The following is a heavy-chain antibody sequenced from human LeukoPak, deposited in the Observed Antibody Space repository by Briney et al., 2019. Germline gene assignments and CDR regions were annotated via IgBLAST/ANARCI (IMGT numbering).Heavy chain of an antibody. J-gene: IGHJ6*02. CDR3: ARGLCGPRIAAAGTPCYYYYGMDV. CDR1: GGFISSYY. Sequence: SETLSLTCTVSGGFISSYYWRWIRQRAGKGLEWIGRIYTSGSTNYNPSLKSRVTISVDTSKNQFSLKLSSVTAADTAVYYCARGLCGPRIAAAGTPCYYYYGMDVWGQGTTVTVSS. D-gene: IGHD6-13*01. CDR2: IYTSGST. V-gene: IGHV4-4*07.